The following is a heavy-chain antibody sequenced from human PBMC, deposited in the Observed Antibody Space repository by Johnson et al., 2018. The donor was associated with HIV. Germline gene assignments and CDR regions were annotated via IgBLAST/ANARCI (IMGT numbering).Heavy chain of an antibody. V-gene: IGHV3-66*01. Sequence: VQLVESGGGLVQPGGSLRLSCVGSGYTFSHYWMSWVRQAPGKGLEWVSVIYSGGSTYYADSVKGRFTISRDNSKNTLYLQMDSLRAEDTAVYYCARDAGAFDIWGQGTTVTVSP. CDR2: IYSGGST. CDR3: ARDAGAFDI. CDR1: GYTFSHYW. J-gene: IGHJ3*02.